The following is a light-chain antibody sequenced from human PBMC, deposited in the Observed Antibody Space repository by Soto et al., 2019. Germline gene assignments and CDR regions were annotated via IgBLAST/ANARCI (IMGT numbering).Light chain of an antibody. V-gene: IGLV2-8*01. Sequence: QSALTQPPSASGSPGQSVTISCTGTRSDVGAYNYVSWYQQHPGKAPKLMIYEVSKRPSGVPDRFSGSKSGNTASLTVSGLQAEDEADYYCSSYAGSNNVVFGGGTKVTVL. CDR1: RSDVGAYNY. CDR3: SSYAGSNNVV. J-gene: IGLJ2*01. CDR2: EVS.